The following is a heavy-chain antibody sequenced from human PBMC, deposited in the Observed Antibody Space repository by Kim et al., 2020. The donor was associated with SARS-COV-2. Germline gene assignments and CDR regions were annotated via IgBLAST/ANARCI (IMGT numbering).Heavy chain of an antibody. CDR2: ISSSGSTI. CDR1: GFTFSDYY. V-gene: IGHV3-11*04. J-gene: IGHJ4*02. CDR3: ARAPQGIAPDY. D-gene: IGHD6-13*01. Sequence: LSLTCAASGFTFSDYYMSWIRQAPGKGLEWVSYISSSGSTIYYADSVKGRFTISRDNAKNSLYLQMNSLRAEDTAVYYCARAPQGIAPDYWGQGTLVTVSS.